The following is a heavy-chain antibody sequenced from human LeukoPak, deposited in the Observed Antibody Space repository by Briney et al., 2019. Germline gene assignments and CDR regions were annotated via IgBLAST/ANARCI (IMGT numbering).Heavy chain of an antibody. CDR1: GGSISSYF. V-gene: IGHV4-59*01. CDR2: IYYSGTT. Sequence: SETLSLTCTVSGGSISSYFWTWIRQPPGKGLEWIGYIYYSGTTNYNPSLKSRVTISVDTSKNQFSLKLNSVTAADTAIYFCARELGYCSGGSCYQAANWFDPWGQGTLVTVSS. CDR3: ARELGYCSGGSCYQAANWFDP. D-gene: IGHD2-15*01. J-gene: IGHJ5*02.